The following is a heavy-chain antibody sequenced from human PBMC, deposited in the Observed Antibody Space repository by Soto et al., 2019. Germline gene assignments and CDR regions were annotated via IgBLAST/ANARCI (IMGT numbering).Heavy chain of an antibody. CDR2: IYYSETT. CDR3: ARGELILDS. D-gene: IGHD1-7*01. Sequence: SETLSLTCTISGASISSSYWSWIRQPPGKGLEWIGYIYYSETTNYNPSLKTRLSISIDTSNSQFSLRLTSVTAADTAMYYCARGELILDSWGQGXLVTVYS. J-gene: IGHJ5*01. CDR1: GASISSSY. V-gene: IGHV4-59*01.